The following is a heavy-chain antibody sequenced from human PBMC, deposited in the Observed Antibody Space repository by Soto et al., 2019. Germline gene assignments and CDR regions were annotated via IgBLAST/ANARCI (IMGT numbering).Heavy chain of an antibody. CDR1: GFTFSSYS. D-gene: IGHD3-22*01. J-gene: IGHJ6*02. CDR2: ISSSSSTI. CDR3: AVYYDSSGIYYYYGMDV. Sequence: PGGSLRLSCAASGFTFSSYSMNWVRQAPGKGLEWVSYISSSSSTIYYADSVKGRFTISRDNAKNSLYLQMNSLRDEGTAVYYCAVYYDSSGIYYYYGMDVWGQGTTVTVSS. V-gene: IGHV3-48*02.